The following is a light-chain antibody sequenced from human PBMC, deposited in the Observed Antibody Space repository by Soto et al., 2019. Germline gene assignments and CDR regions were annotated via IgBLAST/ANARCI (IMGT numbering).Light chain of an antibody. Sequence: DVQMTKSPSSLSASVGDRVTITCRASQTISTYLNWYQQEPGKAPKLLIYAASSLQSGVPSRFSGSGSGTDFTLTISSLQPEDFAAYYCQQSHGIPYTFGQGTKLEIK. CDR3: QQSHGIPYT. V-gene: IGKV1-39*01. CDR2: AAS. J-gene: IGKJ2*01. CDR1: QTISTY.